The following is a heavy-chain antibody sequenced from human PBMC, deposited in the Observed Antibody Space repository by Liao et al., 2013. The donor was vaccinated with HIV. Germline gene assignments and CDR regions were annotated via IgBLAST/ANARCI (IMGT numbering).Heavy chain of an antibody. CDR3: ARLRSWSGPLDF. V-gene: IGHV4-39*07. CDR2: LSYSGTT. D-gene: IGHD3-3*01. J-gene: IGHJ4*02. CDR1: GGSISSTGYY. Sequence: QLQLQESGPRLVKPSETLSLTCTVSGGSISSTGYYWGWIRQPPGKGLEWIGSLSYSGTTNYNPSLQSRVTMSIDTSKSQFSLKLTSVTAADTAVYYCARLRSWSGPLDFWGQGALITVSS.